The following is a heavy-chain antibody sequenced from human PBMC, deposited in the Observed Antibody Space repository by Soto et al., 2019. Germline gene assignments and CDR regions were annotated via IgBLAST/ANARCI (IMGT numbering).Heavy chain of an antibody. CDR3: AQHAFTYYEKSPFDY. V-gene: IGHV4-31*03. CDR1: GGSISSGGYY. D-gene: IGHD3-22*01. Sequence: QVQLQESGPGLVKPSQTLSLTCTVSGGSISSGGYYWNWIRQHPGKGLEWIGYIYYSGSTYYNPSLESRVTISVDTSKNQFSLQLSSVTAADTAVYYCAQHAFTYYEKSPFDYWGQGTLVTVSS. CDR2: IYYSGST. J-gene: IGHJ4*02.